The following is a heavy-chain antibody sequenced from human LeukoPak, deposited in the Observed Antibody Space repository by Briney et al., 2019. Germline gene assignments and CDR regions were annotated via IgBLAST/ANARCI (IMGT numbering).Heavy chain of an antibody. CDR2: IRYDGSNK. CDR3: AKEDTAMGYYFDY. Sequence: GGSLRLSCVVSGFTFSLYRLNWVRQAPGKGLEWVAFIRYDGSNKYYADSVKGRFTISRDNSKNTLYLQMNSLRAEDTAVYYCAKEDTAMGYYFDYWGQGTLVTVSS. V-gene: IGHV3-30*02. J-gene: IGHJ4*02. CDR1: GFTFSLYR. D-gene: IGHD5-18*01.